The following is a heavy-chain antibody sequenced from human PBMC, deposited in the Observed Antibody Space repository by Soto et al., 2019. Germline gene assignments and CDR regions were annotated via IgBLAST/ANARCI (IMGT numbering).Heavy chain of an antibody. CDR1: GFTFSSYA. Sequence: GGSLRLSCAASGFTFSSYAMHWVRQAPGKGLEWVAVISYDGSNKYHADSVKGRFTISRDNSKNTLYLQMNSLRAEDTAVYYCARGWELHYFDYWGQGTLVTVSS. D-gene: IGHD1-26*01. CDR3: ARGWELHYFDY. J-gene: IGHJ4*02. CDR2: ISYDGSNK. V-gene: IGHV3-30-3*01.